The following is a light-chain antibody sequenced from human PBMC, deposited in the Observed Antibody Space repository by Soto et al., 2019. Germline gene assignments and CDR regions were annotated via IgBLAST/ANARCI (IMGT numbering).Light chain of an antibody. CDR3: QQNYATFTWT. CDR2: AAS. V-gene: IGKV1-39*01. J-gene: IGKJ1*01. CDR1: QSISSY. Sequence: IQMTQSPSSLSASVGDRVTITCRASQSISSYLNWYQQTPGKAPKLLIYAASSLQSGVPSRFSGSGSGSDFTLTISSLQPEDFANYYCQQNYATFTWTFGQGTKVEIK.